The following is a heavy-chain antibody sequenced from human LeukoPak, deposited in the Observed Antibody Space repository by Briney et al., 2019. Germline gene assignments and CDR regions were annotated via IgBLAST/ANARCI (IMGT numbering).Heavy chain of an antibody. CDR3: ARDPGYYDSSGRGYFDY. V-gene: IGHV4-30-4*01. D-gene: IGHD3-22*01. Sequence: SETLSLTCTVSGGSISSGDYYWSWIRQPPGKGLEWIGYIYYSGSTYYNPSLKSRVTISVDTSKNQFSLKLSSVTAADTAVYYCARDPGYYDSSGRGYFDYWGQGTPVTVSS. J-gene: IGHJ4*02. CDR2: IYYSGST. CDR1: GGSISSGDYY.